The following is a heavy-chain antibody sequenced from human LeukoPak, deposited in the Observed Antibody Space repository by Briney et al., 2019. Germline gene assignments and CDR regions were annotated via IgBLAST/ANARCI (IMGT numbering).Heavy chain of an antibody. J-gene: IGHJ6*03. V-gene: IGHV1-2*02. Sequence: ASVKVSCKASGYTFTGYYMHWVRQAPGQGLEWMGWINPNSGGTSYAQKFQGRVTMTRDTSISTAYMELSRLRSDDTAVYYCARGGGYATVYYYYMDVWGKGTTVTVSS. CDR2: INPNSGGT. CDR1: GYTFTGYY. CDR3: ARGGGYATVYYYYMDV. D-gene: IGHD6-25*01.